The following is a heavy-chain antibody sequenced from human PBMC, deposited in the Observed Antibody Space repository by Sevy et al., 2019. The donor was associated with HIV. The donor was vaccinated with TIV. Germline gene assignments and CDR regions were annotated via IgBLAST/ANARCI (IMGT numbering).Heavy chain of an antibody. CDR1: GFTFSSYS. Sequence: GGSLRLSFAASGFTFSSYSMNWVRQAPGKGLEWVSYISSSSSTIYYADSVKGRFTISRDNAKNSLYLQMNSLRAEDTAVYYCARVWRYYDSSGYSGSAFDIWGQGTMVTVSS. V-gene: IGHV3-48*01. CDR3: ARVWRYYDSSGYSGSAFDI. D-gene: IGHD3-22*01. CDR2: ISSSSSTI. J-gene: IGHJ3*02.